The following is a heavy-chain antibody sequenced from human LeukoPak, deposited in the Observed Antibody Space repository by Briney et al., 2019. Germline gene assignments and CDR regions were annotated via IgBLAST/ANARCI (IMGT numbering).Heavy chain of an antibody. Sequence: GGSLRLSCAASGFTFSSYAMHWVRQAPGKGLEWVALISHEGSDKYYADSARGRFTISRDNSKNTLYLQMNSLRAEDTAVYYCARVSTPFVVVVAATMTYWGQGTLVTVSS. CDR2: ISHEGSDK. V-gene: IGHV3-30*04. CDR3: ARVSTPFVVVVAATMTY. CDR1: GFTFSSYA. J-gene: IGHJ4*02. D-gene: IGHD2-15*01.